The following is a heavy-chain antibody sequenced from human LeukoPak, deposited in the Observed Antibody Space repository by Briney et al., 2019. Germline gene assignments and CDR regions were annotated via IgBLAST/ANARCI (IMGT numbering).Heavy chain of an antibody. J-gene: IGHJ4*02. CDR1: GYTFTSYG. Sequence: ASVKVSCKASGYTFTSYGISWVRQAPGQGLEWMGWISAYNGNTNYAQKLQGRVTMTTDTSTSTAYMELRSLRSDDTAVYYCARGVVVPAAKYDSLHTYGSDYWGQGTLSPSPQ. CDR2: ISAYNGNT. V-gene: IGHV1-18*01. CDR3: ARGVVVPAAKYDSLHTYGSDY. D-gene: IGHD2-2*01.